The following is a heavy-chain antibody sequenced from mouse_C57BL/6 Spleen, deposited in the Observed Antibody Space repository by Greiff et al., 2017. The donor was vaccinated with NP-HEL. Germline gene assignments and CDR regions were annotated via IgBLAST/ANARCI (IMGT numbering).Heavy chain of an antibody. CDR3: ARMTRSYYFDY. J-gene: IGHJ2*01. V-gene: IGHV3-6*01. CDR1: GYSITSGYY. CDR2: ISYDGSN. Sequence: EVKLMESGPGLVKPSQSLSLTCSVTGYSITSGYYWNWIRQFPGNKQEWMGYISYDGSNNYNPSLKNRISITRDTSKNQFFLKLNSVTTEDTATYYCARMTRSYYFDYWGQGTTLTVSS. D-gene: IGHD1-1*01.